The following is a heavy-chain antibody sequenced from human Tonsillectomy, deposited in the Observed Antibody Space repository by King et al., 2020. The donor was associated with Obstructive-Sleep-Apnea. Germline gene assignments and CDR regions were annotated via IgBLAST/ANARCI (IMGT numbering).Heavy chain of an antibody. J-gene: IGHJ4*02. CDR2: IWYDGSNK. Sequence: VQLVESGGGVVQPGKSLRLSCAASGFTFGTYGMQWVRQAPGKGLEWVALIWYDGSNKYYAESVKGRFTISRDNSKNTVYLQMDNLRADDTAFYYCSKGSGWAYYFDAWGQGTLVTVSS. CDR3: SKGSGWAYYFDA. V-gene: IGHV3-33*03. D-gene: IGHD6-25*01. CDR1: GFTFGTYG.